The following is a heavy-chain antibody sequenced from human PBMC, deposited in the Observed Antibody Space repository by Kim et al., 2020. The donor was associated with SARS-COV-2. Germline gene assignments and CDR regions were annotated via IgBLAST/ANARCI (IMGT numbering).Heavy chain of an antibody. Sequence: GGSLRLSCAASGFTFDDYAMHWVRQAPGKGLEWVSGISWNSGSIGYADSVKGRFTISRDNAKNSLYLQMNSLRAEDTALYYCAKDMAYYDILTGPSPYY. V-gene: IGHV3-9*01. D-gene: IGHD3-9*01. CDR1: GFTFDDYA. CDR2: ISWNSGSI. J-gene: IGHJ6*01. CDR3: AKDMAYYDILTGPSPYY.